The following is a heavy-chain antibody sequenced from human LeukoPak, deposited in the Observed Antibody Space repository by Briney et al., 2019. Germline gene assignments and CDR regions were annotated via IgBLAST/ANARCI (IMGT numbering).Heavy chain of an antibody. Sequence: GGSLRLSCAASGFTFSSYAMSWVRQAPGKGLEWVSAISGSGGSTYYADSVKGRFTISRDNFKNTLYLQMNSLRAEDTAVYYCAKAAIKYYYDSSGYYPVWGKGTTVTVSS. D-gene: IGHD3-22*01. J-gene: IGHJ6*04. V-gene: IGHV3-23*01. CDR1: GFTFSSYA. CDR2: ISGSGGST. CDR3: AKAAIKYYYDSSGYYPV.